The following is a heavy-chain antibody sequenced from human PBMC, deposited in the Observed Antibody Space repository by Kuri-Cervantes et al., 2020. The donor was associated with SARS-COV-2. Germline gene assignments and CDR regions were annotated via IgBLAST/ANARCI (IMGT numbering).Heavy chain of an antibody. V-gene: IGHV3-9*01. J-gene: IGHJ4*02. CDR3: AKDMESGGSYSTFDY. CDR2: ISWNSGSI. CDR1: GFTFDDYA. D-gene: IGHD2-15*01. Sequence: SLKISCAASGFTFDDYATHWVRQAPGKGLEWVSGISWNSGSIGYADSVKGRFTISRDNAKNSLYLQMNSLRAEDTVLYYCAKDMESGGSYSTFDYWGQGTLVTVSS.